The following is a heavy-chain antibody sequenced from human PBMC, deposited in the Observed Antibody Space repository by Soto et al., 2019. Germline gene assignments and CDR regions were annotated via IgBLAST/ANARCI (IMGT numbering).Heavy chain of an antibody. CDR3: ARADCGGQCACDY. J-gene: IGHJ4*02. D-gene: IGHD2-21*01. Sequence: GGSLRLSCAASGFTFGTYAMHWVRQAPGKGLEWVAGIWYDGRIENYAESVKGRFSISRDNSKNTVSLHMNGLRVEDTAIYYCARADCGGQCACDYWGQGTLVTVSS. V-gene: IGHV3-33*01. CDR1: GFTFGTYA. CDR2: IWYDGRIE.